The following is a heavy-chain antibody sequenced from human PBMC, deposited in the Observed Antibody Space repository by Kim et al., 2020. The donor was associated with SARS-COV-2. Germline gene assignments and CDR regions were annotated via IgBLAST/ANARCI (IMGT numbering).Heavy chain of an antibody. D-gene: IGHD3-22*01. V-gene: IGHV1-69*13. J-gene: IGHJ4*02. CDR1: GGTFSSYA. CDR2: IIPIFGTA. CDR3: ARHHYYDSSGYIDY. Sequence: SVKVSCKASGGTFSSYAISWVRQAPGQGLEWMGGIIPIFGTANYAQKFQGRVTITADESTSTAYMELSSLRSEDTAVYYCARHHYYDSSGYIDYWGQGTLVTVSS.